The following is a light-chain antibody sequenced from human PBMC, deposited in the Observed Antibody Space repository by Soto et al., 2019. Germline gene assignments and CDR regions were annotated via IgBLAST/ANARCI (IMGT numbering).Light chain of an antibody. Sequence: EIVMTQSPVTLSVSPGERSTLSCRASQSVRSNLAWYQHKPGQAPSLLIYGVFTRATGIPARFSGTGSGTEFTLTISSLQSEDFALYYCQQTYTPPRTFGQGTKVDI. CDR2: GVF. J-gene: IGKJ1*01. CDR1: QSVRSN. CDR3: QQTYTPPRT. V-gene: IGKV3-15*01.